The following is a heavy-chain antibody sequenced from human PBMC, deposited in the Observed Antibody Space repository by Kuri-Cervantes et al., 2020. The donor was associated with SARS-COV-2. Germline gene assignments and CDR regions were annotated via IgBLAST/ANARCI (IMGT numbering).Heavy chain of an antibody. D-gene: IGHD2-2*01. Sequence: GESLKISCKGSGYSFTSYWISWVRQMPGKGLEWMGRIDPSDSYTNYSPSFQGHVTISADKSISTAYLQWSSLKASDTAMYYCARASHRYCSSTSCYPAFDIWGQGTTVTVSS. CDR1: GYSFTSYW. V-gene: IGHV5-10-1*01. CDR3: ARASHRYCSSTSCYPAFDI. CDR2: IDPSDSYT. J-gene: IGHJ3*02.